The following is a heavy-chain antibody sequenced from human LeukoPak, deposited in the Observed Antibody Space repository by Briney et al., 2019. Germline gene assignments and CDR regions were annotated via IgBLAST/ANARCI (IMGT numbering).Heavy chain of an antibody. Sequence: GGSLRLSCAASGFTFSSYSMNWVRQAPGKGLEWVSSISSSSSYIYYADPVKGRLTISRDNAKNSLYLQMNSLRAEDTAVYYCARDYYDSSGYYLGWFDPWGQGTLVTVSS. CDR2: ISSSSSYI. CDR3: ARDYYDSSGYYLGWFDP. J-gene: IGHJ5*02. CDR1: GFTFSSYS. V-gene: IGHV3-21*01. D-gene: IGHD3-22*01.